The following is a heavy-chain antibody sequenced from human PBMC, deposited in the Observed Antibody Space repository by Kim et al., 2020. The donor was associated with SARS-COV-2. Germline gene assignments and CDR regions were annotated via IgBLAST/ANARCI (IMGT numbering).Heavy chain of an antibody. Sequence: GGSLRLSCAASGFSFSTHAINWVRQAPGKGLEWVSGISDSGSYKYCADSVKGRFTISRDNSKNMLYLQMNSLRAEDMAVYFCAKARGAGRHKEHHFDSWGQGTLVSVSP. CDR3: AKARGAGRHKEHHFDS. D-gene: IGHD3-10*01. CDR1: GFSFSTHA. CDR2: ISDSGSYK. V-gene: IGHV3-23*01. J-gene: IGHJ4*02.